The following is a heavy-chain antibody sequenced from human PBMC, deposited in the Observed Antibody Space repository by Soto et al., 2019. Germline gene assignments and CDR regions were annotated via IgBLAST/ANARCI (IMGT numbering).Heavy chain of an antibody. CDR2: IFYDGYT. J-gene: IGHJ4*02. Sequence: QVQLQESGPGLVMPSETLSLTCTVSGDSISGSLYFCGWIRQPPGKRLEWIGSIFYDGYTLYTPSLKSRVTISVDTSKNQFSLRLTSVAAADTAIYFCARLQAAVPHYWGQGILVTVSS. CDR3: ARLQAAVPHY. V-gene: IGHV4-39*01. CDR1: GDSISGSLYF. D-gene: IGHD6-19*01.